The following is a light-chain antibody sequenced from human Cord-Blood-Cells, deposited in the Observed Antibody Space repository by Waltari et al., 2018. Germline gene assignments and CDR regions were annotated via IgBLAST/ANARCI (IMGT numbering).Light chain of an antibody. CDR1: GRDVGGYTY. CDR3: SSYAGSNNFVV. J-gene: IGLJ2*01. CDR2: EVS. V-gene: IGLV2-8*01. Sequence: QSALTQPPSASGPPGQPVTISCPGTGRDVGGYTYVSWYQQHPGKAPKLMIYEVSKRPSGVPDRFSGSKSGNTASLTVSGLQAEDEADYYCSSYAGSNNFVVFGGGTKLTVL.